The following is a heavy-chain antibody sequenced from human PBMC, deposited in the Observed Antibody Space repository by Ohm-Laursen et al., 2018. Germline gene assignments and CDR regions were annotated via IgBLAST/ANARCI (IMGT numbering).Heavy chain of an antibody. CDR2: IYPADSDT. V-gene: IGHV5-51*01. CDR1: GYSFSSYW. D-gene: IGHD5-18*01. Sequence: ESLRISCKGSGYSFSSYWIGWVRQMPGKGLGWMGIIYPADSDTKYRPSFQGQVTISVDMSIRTAYLQWSSLKASDTAIYYCARREYSYGVYGMDVWGQGTTVTVSS. J-gene: IGHJ6*02. CDR3: ARREYSYGVYGMDV.